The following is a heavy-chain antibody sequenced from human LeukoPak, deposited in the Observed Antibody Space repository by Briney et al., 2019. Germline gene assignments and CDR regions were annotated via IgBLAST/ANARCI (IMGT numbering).Heavy chain of an antibody. Sequence: GSLRLSCAASGFTFSSYAMSWVRQAPGKGLEWVSAISGSGGSTYYADSVKGRFIISRDISKNTLYLQMNSLRAEDSALYYCARGGRGSAAVVAPRSFDIWGQGTMVTVSS. J-gene: IGHJ3*02. CDR1: GFTFSSYA. V-gene: IGHV3-23*01. D-gene: IGHD3-22*01. CDR2: ISGSGGST. CDR3: ARGGRGSAAVVAPRSFDI.